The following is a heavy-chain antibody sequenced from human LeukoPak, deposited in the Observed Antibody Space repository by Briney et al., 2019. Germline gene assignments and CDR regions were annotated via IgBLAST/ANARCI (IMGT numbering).Heavy chain of an antibody. CDR2: IYASGST. J-gene: IGHJ5*02. CDR3: ARNIYGSGTYLGFDP. CDR1: GGSFSGYY. Sequence: PSETLSLTCAVYGGSFSGYYWSWIRQPAGKGLEWIGRIYASGSTNYNPSLKSRVTMSVDTSKNQFSLKLSSVTAADTAVYYCARNIYGSGTYLGFDPWGQGTLVTVSS. V-gene: IGHV4-59*10. D-gene: IGHD3-10*01.